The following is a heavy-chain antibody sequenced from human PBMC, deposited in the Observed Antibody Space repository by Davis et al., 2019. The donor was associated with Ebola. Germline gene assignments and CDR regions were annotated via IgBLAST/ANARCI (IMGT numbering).Heavy chain of an antibody. Sequence: SETLSLTCTVSGGSVSSGSYYWSWIRQPPGKGLEWIGEINHSGSTNYNPSLKSRVTISVDTSKNQFSLQLNSVTPEDTAVYYCARDESIAVAGPRGWFDPWGQGTLVTVSS. J-gene: IGHJ5*02. CDR1: GGSVSSGSYY. CDR3: ARDESIAVAGPRGWFDP. V-gene: IGHV4-39*07. D-gene: IGHD6-19*01. CDR2: INHSGST.